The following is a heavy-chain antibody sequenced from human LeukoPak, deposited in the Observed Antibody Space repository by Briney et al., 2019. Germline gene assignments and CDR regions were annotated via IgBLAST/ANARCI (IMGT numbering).Heavy chain of an antibody. CDR1: GFTLSSYS. J-gene: IGHJ4*02. D-gene: IGHD2-8*01. CDR2: ISGSSSYI. CDR3: ARVLRAGYCTNGVCHTPFDY. V-gene: IGHV3-21*01. Sequence: GGSLRLSCAASGFTLSSYSMNWVRQAPGKGLEWVSSISGSSSYIYYAGSVKGRFTISRDNAKNSLYLQMNSLRAEDTAVYYCARVLRAGYCTNGVCHTPFDYWGQGTLVTVSS.